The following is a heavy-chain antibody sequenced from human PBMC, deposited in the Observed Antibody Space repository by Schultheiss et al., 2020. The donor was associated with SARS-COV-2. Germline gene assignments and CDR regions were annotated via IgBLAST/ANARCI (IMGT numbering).Heavy chain of an antibody. D-gene: IGHD2-2*01. CDR2: INPNSGGT. CDR3: ARVVPSAIGWFDP. J-gene: IGHJ5*02. Sequence: ASVKVSCKASGYTFSSYYIHWVRQAPGQGLEWMGWINPNSGGTNYAQKFQGRVTMTRDTSISTAYMELSRLRSDDTAVYYCARVVPSAIGWFDPWGQGTLVTVSS. V-gene: IGHV1-2*02. CDR1: GYTFSSYY.